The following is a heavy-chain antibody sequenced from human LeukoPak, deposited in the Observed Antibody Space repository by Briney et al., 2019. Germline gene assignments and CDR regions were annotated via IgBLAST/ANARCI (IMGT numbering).Heavy chain of an antibody. J-gene: IGHJ4*02. CDR3: AGPIWGSYVFDY. CDR1: GFTFSSYR. D-gene: IGHD3-16*01. V-gene: IGHV3-21*01. Sequence: GGSLRLSFEASGFTFSSYRMNWVRPAPGKGLEWVSSITSNGGLIYYGDSVKGRFTISRDNSKNSLYLQMDSLRAEDTAVYYCAGPIWGSYVFDYWGQGTLVTVSS. CDR2: ITSNGGLI.